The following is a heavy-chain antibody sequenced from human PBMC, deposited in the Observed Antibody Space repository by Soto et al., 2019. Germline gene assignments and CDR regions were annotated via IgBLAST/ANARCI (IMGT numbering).Heavy chain of an antibody. CDR3: AIAYYDDGPGLYGMDV. CDR1: GYTFTSYD. CDR2: MNPNSGNT. V-gene: IGHV1-8*01. Sequence: AASVKVSCKASGYTFTSYDINWVRQATGQGLEWMGWMNPNSGNTGYAQKFQGRVTMTRNTSISTAYMELSSLRSEDTAVYYCAIAYYDDGPGLYGMDVWGQGTTFTVSS. D-gene: IGHD3-22*01. J-gene: IGHJ6*02.